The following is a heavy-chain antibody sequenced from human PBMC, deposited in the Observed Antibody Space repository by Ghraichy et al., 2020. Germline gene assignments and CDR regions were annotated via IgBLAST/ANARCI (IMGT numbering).Heavy chain of an antibody. V-gene: IGHV4-39*01. D-gene: IGHD1-26*01. CDR2: IYYSGRT. J-gene: IGHJ5*02. CDR3: ARLQYSGSYYDWFDP. Sequence: TLSLTCTVSGGSISSSSYYWGWIRQPPGKGLEWIGSIYYSGRTYYNPSLKSRVTISVDTSKNQFSLKLSSVTAADTAVYYCARLQYSGSYYDWFDPWGQGTLVTVSS. CDR1: GGSISSSSYY.